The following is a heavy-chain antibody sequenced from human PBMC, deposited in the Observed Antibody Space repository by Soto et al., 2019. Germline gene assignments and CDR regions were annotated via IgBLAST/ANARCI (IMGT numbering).Heavy chain of an antibody. D-gene: IGHD5-18*01. CDR2: IYPGDSDT. Sequence: LGESLKVSCKGSGYSFISYWVGWVRQMPGKGLEWMGIIYPGDSDTRYSPSFQGQVTISADKSISTAYLQWSSLKASDTAMYYCARRGYSYGYSYYYMDVWGKGTTVTVSS. J-gene: IGHJ6*03. CDR1: GYSFISYW. CDR3: ARRGYSYGYSYYYMDV. V-gene: IGHV5-51*01.